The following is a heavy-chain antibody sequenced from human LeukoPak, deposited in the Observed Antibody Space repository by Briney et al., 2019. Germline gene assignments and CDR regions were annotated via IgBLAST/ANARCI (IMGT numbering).Heavy chain of an antibody. Sequence: PGGSLRLSCAASGFTFSNFKMNWVRQAPGKGLEWVSSISGTSTEKSYADSVKGRFTISRDNAKNSLYLEMNSLRAEDTAVYFCARSSTLETRNACDLWGQRTMVSVSS. D-gene: IGHD4-23*01. J-gene: IGHJ3*01. CDR2: ISGTSTEK. V-gene: IGHV3-21*04. CDR1: GFTFSNFK. CDR3: ARSSTLETRNACDL.